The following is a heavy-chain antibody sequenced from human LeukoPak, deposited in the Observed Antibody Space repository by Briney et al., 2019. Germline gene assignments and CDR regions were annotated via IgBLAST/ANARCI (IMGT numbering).Heavy chain of an antibody. CDR1: GFTFSSFG. CDR2: ISSTGGTA. V-gene: IGHV3-23*01. Sequence: GGTLRLSCAASGFTFSSFGMSWVRQAPGKGLEWVSAISSTGGTAYYADSVKGRFTISRDNSKNTLYLQMNSLRAEDTAVYYCAKILGYCSGGSCYPFYFDYWGQGTLVTVSS. J-gene: IGHJ4*02. CDR3: AKILGYCSGGSCYPFYFDY. D-gene: IGHD2-15*01.